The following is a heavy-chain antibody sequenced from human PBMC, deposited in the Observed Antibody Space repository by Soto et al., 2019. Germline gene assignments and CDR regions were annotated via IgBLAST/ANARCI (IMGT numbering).Heavy chain of an antibody. CDR2: MNPINGAT. V-gene: IGHV1-8*02. D-gene: IGHD6-13*01. CDR1: GYDFTAYD. Sequence: ASVKVSCKASGYDFTAYDINWVRQASGRGLEWMGWMNPINGATGSARRFQGRVSMTRNTATGTAYLELTSLRSDDTAVYYCGRGPNSRAPAGGTPYYYAMDVWGQGTTVTVSS. J-gene: IGHJ6*02. CDR3: GRGPNSRAPAGGTPYYYAMDV.